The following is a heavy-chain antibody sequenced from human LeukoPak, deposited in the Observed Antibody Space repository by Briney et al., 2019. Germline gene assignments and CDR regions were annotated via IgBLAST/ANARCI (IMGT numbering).Heavy chain of an antibody. CDR1: GFIFNNYA. Sequence: GGSLRLSCAGSGFIFNNYAMHWVRQPPGKGLEWVSGIGWNSGSIDYADSVKGRFTIPRDNAKNSLYLQMNSLRVEDTAFYYCAKDNRRHYTSGPNPDSLHWGQGALVTVSS. V-gene: IGHV3-9*01. D-gene: IGHD6-19*01. J-gene: IGHJ4*02. CDR2: IGWNSGSI. CDR3: AKDNRRHYTSGPNPDSLH.